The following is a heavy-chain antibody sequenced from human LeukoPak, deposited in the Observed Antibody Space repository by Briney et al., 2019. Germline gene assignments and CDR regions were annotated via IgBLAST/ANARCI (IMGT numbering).Heavy chain of an antibody. Sequence: GGSLTLSCAASGFTFSTYAMNWLRLAPGKGLEWVSVISGGGATTYYADSVKGRFTISRDNSKNTLFLVMNSLRDEDTAVYYCATTKDGTYFNMIFDHWGQGTLVTVSS. D-gene: IGHD3-16*01. J-gene: IGHJ4*02. CDR1: GFTFSTYA. CDR3: ATTKDGTYFNMIFDH. CDR2: ISGGGATT. V-gene: IGHV3-23*01.